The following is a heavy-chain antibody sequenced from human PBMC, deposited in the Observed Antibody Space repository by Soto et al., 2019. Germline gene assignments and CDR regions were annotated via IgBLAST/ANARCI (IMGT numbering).Heavy chain of an antibody. D-gene: IGHD4-17*01. CDR1: GGSISNYD. V-gene: IGHV4-59*08. J-gene: IGHJ5*02. Sequence: SETLSLTCTVSGGSISNYDWSWIRQPPGKGLEWIGYIYYSGSTNYNPSLSNRVTISVDMSKNQFSLKLNSVTAADTAVFYCARHGKTGDDDLECFDPWGQGTLVTVSS. CDR2: IYYSGST. CDR3: ARHGKTGDDDLECFDP.